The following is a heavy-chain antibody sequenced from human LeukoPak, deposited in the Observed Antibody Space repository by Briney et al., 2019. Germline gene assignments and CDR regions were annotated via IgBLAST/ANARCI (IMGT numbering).Heavy chain of an antibody. CDR3: ARDVLRFLEWLPRYYYYGMDV. V-gene: IGHV7-4-1*02. CDR2: INTNTGNP. CDR1: GYTFTSYY. Sequence: ASVKVSCKASGYTFTSYYMHWVRQAPGQGLEWMGWINTNTGNPTYAQGFTGRFVFSLDTSVSTAYLQISSLKAEDTAVYYCARDVLRFLEWLPRYYYYGMDVWGQGTTVTVSS. D-gene: IGHD3-3*01. J-gene: IGHJ6*02.